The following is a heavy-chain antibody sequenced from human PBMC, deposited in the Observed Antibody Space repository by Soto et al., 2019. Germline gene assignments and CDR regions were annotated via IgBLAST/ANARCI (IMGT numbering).Heavy chain of an antibody. Sequence: PSETLSLTCTVSGGPISSYYWSWIRHPPGKGLEWIGYIYYSGSTNYNPSLKSRVTISLYTSNNQFSLKLSSVTAADTAVYYCARFPYYYDSSGYYYFDYWGQGTLVSV. CDR1: GGPISSYY. D-gene: IGHD3-22*01. V-gene: IGHV4-59*01. J-gene: IGHJ4*02. CDR3: ARFPYYYDSSGYYYFDY. CDR2: IYYSGST.